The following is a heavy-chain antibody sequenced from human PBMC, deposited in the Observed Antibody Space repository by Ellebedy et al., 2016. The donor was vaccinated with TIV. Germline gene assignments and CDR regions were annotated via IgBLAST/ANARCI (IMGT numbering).Heavy chain of an antibody. CDR2: INPTSGSS. D-gene: IGHD3-22*01. V-gene: IGHV1-46*01. CDR1: GYTFTSYF. J-gene: IGHJ4*02. CDR3: ARGDNYYYDSSGYYYSY. Sequence: ASVKVSCKASGYTFTSYFLYWVRQAPGQGLEWMGIINPTSGSSNYAQKFQGRVTVTRDTSTSTVYMELSSLRAEDTAVYYCARGDNYYYDSSGYYYSYWGQGTLVTVSS.